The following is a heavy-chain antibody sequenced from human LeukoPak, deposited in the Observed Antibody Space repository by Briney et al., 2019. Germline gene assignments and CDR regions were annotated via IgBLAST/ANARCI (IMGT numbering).Heavy chain of an antibody. CDR1: GYSFTSYW. J-gene: IGHJ3*02. Sequence: GGSLKISCKGSGYSFTSYWIGWVRQMPGKGLDGLGIIYPGESDTRYSTSYPGQATISADKTISTAYLQCSRLNATDTAISCCARHPIPTDAVDIWGQGTMVTVSA. CDR3: ARHPIPTDAVDI. V-gene: IGHV5-51*01. CDR2: IYPGESDT.